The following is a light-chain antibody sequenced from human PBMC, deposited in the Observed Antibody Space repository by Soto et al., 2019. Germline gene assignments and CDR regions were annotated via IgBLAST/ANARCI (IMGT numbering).Light chain of an antibody. CDR3: QQYNSYPWT. CDR2: KAS. V-gene: IGKV1-5*03. CDR1: QSISSW. Sequence: DIQMTQSPSTLSAFVVDRVTISGLASQSISSWLAWYQQKPGKAPKSLIYKASSLESGVPSRFSGSGSGTEFTLTISSLQPDDFATYYCQQYNSYPWTFGQGTKVDIK. J-gene: IGKJ1*01.